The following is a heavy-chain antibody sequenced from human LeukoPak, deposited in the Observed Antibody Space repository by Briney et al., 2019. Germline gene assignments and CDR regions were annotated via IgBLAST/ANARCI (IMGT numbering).Heavy chain of an antibody. J-gene: IGHJ5*02. CDR2: IIPILGTA. D-gene: IGHD2-2*01. Sequence: SVKVSCKASGGTFSSYAISWVRQAPGQGLEWMGRIIPILGTANYTQKFQGRVTITADRSTNTAYMELRSLRSDDTAVYYCARDPEYCSSTSCQNWFDPWGQGTLVTVSS. CDR3: ARDPEYCSSTSCQNWFDP. V-gene: IGHV1-69*04. CDR1: GGTFSSYA.